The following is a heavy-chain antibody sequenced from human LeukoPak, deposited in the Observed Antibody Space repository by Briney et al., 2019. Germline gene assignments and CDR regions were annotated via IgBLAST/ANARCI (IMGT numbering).Heavy chain of an antibody. CDR2: ISDRAGGT. CDR3: AKRGVVIRVILVGFHKEAYYFDS. V-gene: IGHV3-23*01. D-gene: IGHD3-10*01. J-gene: IGHJ4*02. Sequence: VGALRVSCVVSGITLSKYGMSWVRPAPGRGVGWVAGISDRAGGTNYADSVKGRFAVSRDNRKKTLSLQMNSRRAEDTAVYFCAKRGVVIRVILVGFHKEAYYFDSWGQGGLVTVSS. CDR1: GITLSKYG.